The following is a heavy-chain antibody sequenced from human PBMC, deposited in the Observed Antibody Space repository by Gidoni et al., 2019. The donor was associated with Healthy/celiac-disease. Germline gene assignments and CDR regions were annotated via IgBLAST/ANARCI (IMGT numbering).Heavy chain of an antibody. Sequence: QVQLQESGPGLVKPSETLSLPCPVSGGSISSYYWSWIRQPPGKGLAWIGYIYYSGSTNYNPSLKSRVTISVDTSKNQFSLKLSSVTAADTAVYYCARKGGAVDYWGQGTLVTVSS. V-gene: IGHV4-59*01. CDR1: GGSISSYY. J-gene: IGHJ4*02. D-gene: IGHD3-16*01. CDR3: ARKGGAVDY. CDR2: IYYSGST.